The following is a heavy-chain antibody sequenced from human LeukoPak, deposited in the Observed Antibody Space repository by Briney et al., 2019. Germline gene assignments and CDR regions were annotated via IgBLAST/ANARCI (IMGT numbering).Heavy chain of an antibody. CDR2: IYWDDDK. J-gene: IGHJ4*02. V-gene: IGHV2-5*02. Sequence: SGPTLVKPTQTLTLTCTFSGFSLSTSGVGVGWIRQPPGKALEWLALIYWDDDKRYSPSLKTRLTITKDTSKNQVVLTMTDMDPVDTGTYYCAHRGWAAAVFKYWGQGTLVTVSS. D-gene: IGHD6-13*01. CDR1: GFSLSTSGVG. CDR3: AHRGWAAAVFKY.